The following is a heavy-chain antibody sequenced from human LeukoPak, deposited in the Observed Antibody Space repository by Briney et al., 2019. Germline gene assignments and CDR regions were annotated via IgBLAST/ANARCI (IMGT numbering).Heavy chain of an antibody. CDR2: ISYGGNDT. CDR3: ARDPSWVKKLGYFQH. J-gene: IGHJ1*01. CDR1: GRIFSTYF. V-gene: IGHV3-30-3*01. Sequence: PGRSLRLSCTAPGRIFSTYFMHWVRQAPGKGLQWVAGISYGGNDTFYADSVKGRFTISRDNSKSTLYLQLNSLRPEDTAVYYCARDPSWVKKLGYFQHWGPGTLIIVSS. D-gene: IGHD6-13*01.